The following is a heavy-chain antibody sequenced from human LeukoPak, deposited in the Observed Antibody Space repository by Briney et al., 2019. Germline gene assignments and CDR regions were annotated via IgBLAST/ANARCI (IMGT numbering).Heavy chain of an antibody. CDR2: ISYDGSNK. Sequence: PGGSVSLSCAASGFTFSSYAMLWVRQAPGKGLEGVAVISYDGSNKYYADSVQGRFTISRDNSKNTLYLQMNSLRAEDTAVYYCAKDRCSNGIGCYYYYMDVWGKGTTVTISS. CDR3: AKDRCSNGIGCYYYYMDV. V-gene: IGHV3-30*04. CDR1: GFTFSSYA. J-gene: IGHJ6*03. D-gene: IGHD2-8*01.